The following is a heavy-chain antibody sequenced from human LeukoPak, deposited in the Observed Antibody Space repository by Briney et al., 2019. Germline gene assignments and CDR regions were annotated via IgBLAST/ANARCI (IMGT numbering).Heavy chain of an antibody. CDR3: ARRNYFYCYLDV. J-gene: IGHJ6*03. CDR1: GGSITGGSISNSY. V-gene: IGHV4-4*07. Sequence: SDTLSLTCAVSGGSITGGSISNSYWAWIRQPAGKRLEWIGRIYTNGDTHYNPSLKSRVTMSVDTSKNQFSLKLTSVTAADTAVYYCARRNYFYCYLDVWGKGTTVTVSS. CDR2: IYTNGDT.